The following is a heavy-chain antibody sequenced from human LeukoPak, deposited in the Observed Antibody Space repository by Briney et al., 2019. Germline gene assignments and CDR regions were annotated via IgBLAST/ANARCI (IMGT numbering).Heavy chain of an antibody. CDR1: GFTFSSYS. CDR3: ARARAADSHFDY. V-gene: IGHV3-21*01. CDR2: ISSSSSYI. D-gene: IGHD6-13*01. Sequence: GGSLRLPCAASGFTFSSYSMNWVRQAPGKGLEWVSSISSSSSYIYYADSVKGRFTISRDNAKNSLYLQMNSLRAEDTAVYCCARARAADSHFDYWGQGTLVTVSS. J-gene: IGHJ4*02.